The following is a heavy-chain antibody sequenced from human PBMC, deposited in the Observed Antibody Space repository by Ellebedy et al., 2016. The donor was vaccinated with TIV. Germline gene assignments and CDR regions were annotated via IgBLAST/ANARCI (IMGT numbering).Heavy chain of an antibody. V-gene: IGHV3-33*01. J-gene: IGHJ5*02. CDR3: ARGSQFRNWLDP. Sequence: GESLKISXAASGFTFSSYGMHWVRQAPGKGLEWVAVIWYDGSNKYYADSVKGRFTISRDNSKNTLYLQMNSLRVEDTAVYYCARGSQFRNWLDPWGQGTLVTVSS. CDR2: IWYDGSNK. CDR1: GFTFSSYG. D-gene: IGHD1-26*01.